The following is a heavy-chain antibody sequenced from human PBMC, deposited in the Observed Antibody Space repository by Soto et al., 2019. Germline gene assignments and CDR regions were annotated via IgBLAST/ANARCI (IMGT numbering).Heavy chain of an antibody. CDR2: ISPYSGNT. V-gene: IGHV1-18*01. CDR3: AMVDKYATPTPQYV. Sequence: QVQLVQSGDEVRKPGSSVKVSCKASGYIFVNYGIAWVRQAPGQGLDWMGWISPYSGNTHYASKFQGRLTMATDTLPSTDSTALGSMPSDKTAVYYCAMVDKYATPTPQYVWGKGTTVTV. CDR1: GYIFVNYG. J-gene: IGHJ6*03. D-gene: IGHD2-8*01.